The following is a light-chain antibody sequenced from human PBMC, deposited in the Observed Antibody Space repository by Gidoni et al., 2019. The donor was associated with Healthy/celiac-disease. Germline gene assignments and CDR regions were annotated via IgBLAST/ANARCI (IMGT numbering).Light chain of an antibody. CDR2: QDS. CDR3: QAWDSSTHVV. CDR1: KLGDKY. Sequence: SYELTQPPSVSVSPGQTASITCSGDKLGDKYACWYQQKPGQSPVLVIYQDSKRPSGIHERFSGSNYGNTATLTISGTQAMDEADYYCQAWDSSTHVVFGGGTKLTVL. J-gene: IGLJ2*01. V-gene: IGLV3-1*01.